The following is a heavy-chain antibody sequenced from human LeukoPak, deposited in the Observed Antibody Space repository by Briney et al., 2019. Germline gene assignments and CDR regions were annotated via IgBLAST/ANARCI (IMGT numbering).Heavy chain of an antibody. CDR2: INHSGSI. V-gene: IGHV4-34*01. D-gene: IGHD5-12*01. Sequence: SETLSLTCAVYGGSFSGYYWSWIRQPPGKGLEWIGEINHSGSINYNPSLKSRVTISVDTSKNQFSLKLSSVTAADTAVYYCARDGWLRFFDYWGQGTLVTVSS. CDR1: GGSFSGYY. J-gene: IGHJ4*02. CDR3: ARDGWLRFFDY.